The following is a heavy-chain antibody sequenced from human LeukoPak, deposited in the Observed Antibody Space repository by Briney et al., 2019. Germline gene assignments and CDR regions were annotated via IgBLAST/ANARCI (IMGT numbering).Heavy chain of an antibody. CDR1: GFTFSSYG. J-gene: IGHJ4*02. Sequence: GGSLRLSCAASGFTFSSYGMHWVRQAPGKGLEWVAVIWYDGSNKYYADSVKGRFTISRDNSKNTLYLQMNSLRVEDTAVYYCAKTRKGIDYWGQGTLVTVSS. V-gene: IGHV3-33*06. CDR2: IWYDGSNK. CDR3: AKTRKGIDY. D-gene: IGHD1-14*01.